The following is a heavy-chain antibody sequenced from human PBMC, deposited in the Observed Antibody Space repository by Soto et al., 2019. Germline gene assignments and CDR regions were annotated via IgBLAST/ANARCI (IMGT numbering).Heavy chain of an antibody. CDR3: TSDQVVVISTTRGSSWFDP. J-gene: IGHJ5*02. CDR2: IKSNTDGGTT. D-gene: IGHD2-2*01. CDR1: GFTFSNAW. V-gene: IGHV3-15*01. Sequence: EVQLVESGGGLVKPGGSLRLSCAASGFTFSNAWMSWVRQAPGKGLEWVGRIKSNTDGGTTDYAAPVKGRFTISRDDSKDTVYLQLNSLKTADTAVYYCTSDQVVVISTTRGSSWFDPWGQGTLVTVSS.